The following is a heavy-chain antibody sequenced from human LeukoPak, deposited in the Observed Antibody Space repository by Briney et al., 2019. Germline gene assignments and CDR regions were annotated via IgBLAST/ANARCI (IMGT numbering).Heavy chain of an antibody. D-gene: IGHD3-10*02. CDR3: AELGIPMIGGV. Sequence: PGGSLRLSCAASGFTFSRNDMHWVRQAPGKGLEWVAFIRFDGNNKYYADSVKGRFIISRDNAKNSLYLQMNSLRAEDTAVYYCAELGIPMIGGVWGKGTTVTISS. V-gene: IGHV3-30*02. CDR1: GFTFSRND. CDR2: IRFDGNNK. J-gene: IGHJ6*04.